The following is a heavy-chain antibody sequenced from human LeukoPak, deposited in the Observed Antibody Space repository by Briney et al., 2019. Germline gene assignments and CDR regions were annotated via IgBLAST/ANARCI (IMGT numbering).Heavy chain of an antibody. D-gene: IGHD3-22*01. CDR2: ISYDGSNK. J-gene: IGHJ4*02. CDR1: GFTFSSYW. CDR3: AREGYDSSGYSAFDY. V-gene: IGHV3-30-3*01. Sequence: GGSLRLSCAASGFTFSSYWMHWVRQAPGKGLEWVAVISYDGSNKYYADSVKGRFTISRDNSKNTLYLQMNSLRAEDTAVYYCAREGYDSSGYSAFDYWGQGTLVTVSS.